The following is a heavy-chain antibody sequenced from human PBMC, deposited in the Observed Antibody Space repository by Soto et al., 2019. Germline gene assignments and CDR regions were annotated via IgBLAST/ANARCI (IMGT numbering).Heavy chain of an antibody. J-gene: IGHJ6*02. Sequence: EVQLVESGGGLVKPGGSLRLSCAASGFTFSSYSMNWVRQAPGKGLEWVSSISSSSSYIYYADSVKGRFTISRDNAXXPXYXPMNSLRAEDTAVYYCARDQDRDYYGSGREPYGMDVWGQGTTVTVSS. D-gene: IGHD3-10*01. CDR2: ISSSSSYI. CDR3: ARDQDRDYYGSGREPYGMDV. V-gene: IGHV3-21*01. CDR1: GFTFSSYS.